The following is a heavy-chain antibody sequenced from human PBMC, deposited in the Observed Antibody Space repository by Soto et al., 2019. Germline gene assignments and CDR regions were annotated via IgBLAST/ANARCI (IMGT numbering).Heavy chain of an antibody. D-gene: IGHD3-3*01. Sequence: GGSLRLSCGASGFTFSSYSMNWVRQAPGKGLEWVSYISSSSSTIYYADSVKGRFTISRDNAKNSLYLQMNSLRAEDTAVYYCAREGITIFGVVDDTIDYWGQGTLVTVSS. J-gene: IGHJ4*02. CDR3: AREGITIFGVVDDTIDY. CDR1: GFTFSSYS. V-gene: IGHV3-48*01. CDR2: ISSSSSTI.